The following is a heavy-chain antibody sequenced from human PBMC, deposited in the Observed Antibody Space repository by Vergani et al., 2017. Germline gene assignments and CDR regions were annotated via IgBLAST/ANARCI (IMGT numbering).Heavy chain of an antibody. J-gene: IGHJ3*02. CDR3: AKLYSSGADRAFDI. CDR1: GFTFSSYG. Sequence: VQLVESGGGVVQPGRSLRLSCAASGFTFSSYGMHWVRQAPGKGLEWVAVISYDGSNKYYADSVKGRFTISRDNSKNTLYLQMNSLRAEDTAVYYCAKLYSSGADRAFDIWGQGTMVTVSS. CDR2: ISYDGSNK. V-gene: IGHV3-30*18. D-gene: IGHD6-19*01.